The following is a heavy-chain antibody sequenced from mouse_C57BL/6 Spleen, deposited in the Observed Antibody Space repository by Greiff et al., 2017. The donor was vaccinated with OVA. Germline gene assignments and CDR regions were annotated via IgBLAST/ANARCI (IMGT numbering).Heavy chain of an antibody. J-gene: IGHJ2*01. D-gene: IGHD2-4*01. CDR2: ISSGSSTI. Sequence: EVKVEESGGGLVKPGGSLKLSCAASGFTFSDYGMHWVRQAPEKGLEWVAYISSGSSTIYYADTVKGRFTISRDNAKNTLFLQMTSLRSEDTAMYYCARGRLHYFDYWGQGTTLTVSS. CDR1: GFTFSDYG. CDR3: ARGRLHYFDY. V-gene: IGHV5-17*01.